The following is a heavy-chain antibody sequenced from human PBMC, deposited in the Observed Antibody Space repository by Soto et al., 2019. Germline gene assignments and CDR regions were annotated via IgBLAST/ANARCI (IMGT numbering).Heavy chain of an antibody. CDR3: ARDGFGYYGSGSYYPN. D-gene: IGHD3-10*01. V-gene: IGHV1-69*05. J-gene: IGHJ4*02. CDR2: IIPIFGTA. Sequence: GASVKVSCKASGGTFSSYAISWVRQAPGQGLEWMGGIIPIFGTAKYSQKFQGRVTITRDTSASTAYMELSSLRSEDTAVYCCARDGFGYYGSGSYYPNWGQGTLVTVSS. CDR1: GGTFSSYA.